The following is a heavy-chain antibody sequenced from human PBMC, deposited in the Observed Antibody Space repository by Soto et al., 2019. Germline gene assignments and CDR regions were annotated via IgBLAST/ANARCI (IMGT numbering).Heavy chain of an antibody. V-gene: IGHV3-43*01. CDR3: AKVRPIEAAHGPFDY. CDR1: GFTFDDYT. Sequence: GGSLRLSCAASGFTFDDYTMHWVRQAPGKGLEWVSLISWDGGSTYYADSVKGRFTISRDNSKNSLYLQMNSLRTEDTALYYCAKVRPIEAAHGPFDYWGQGTLVTVSS. D-gene: IGHD6-13*01. CDR2: ISWDGGST. J-gene: IGHJ4*02.